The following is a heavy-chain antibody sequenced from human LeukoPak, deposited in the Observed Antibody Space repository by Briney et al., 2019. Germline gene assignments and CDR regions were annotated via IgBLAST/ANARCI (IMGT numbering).Heavy chain of an antibody. J-gene: IGHJ4*02. V-gene: IGHV3-53*01. D-gene: IGHD4-17*01. CDR3: ARRAGEYSHPYDY. CDR2: IYSGGNT. CDR1: GFTVSINS. Sequence: GGSLRLSCTVSGFTVSINSMSWVRQAPGKGLEWVSFIYSGGNTHYSDSVKGRFTISRDNSKNTLYLQMNSLRAENTAVYYCARRAGEYSHPYDYWGQGTLVTVSS.